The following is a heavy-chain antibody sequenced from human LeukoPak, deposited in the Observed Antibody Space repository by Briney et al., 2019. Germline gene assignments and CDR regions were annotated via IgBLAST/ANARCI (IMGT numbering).Heavy chain of an antibody. Sequence: LVASVKVSCKASGYTFTGYYMHWVRQAPGQGLEWMGWINPNSGGTNYAQKLQGRVTMTRDTSISTAYMELSRLRSDDTAVYYCARGARVIAARLRYYYMDVWGKGTTVTVSS. CDR2: INPNSGGT. J-gene: IGHJ6*03. CDR1: GYTFTGYY. D-gene: IGHD6-6*01. V-gene: IGHV1-2*03. CDR3: ARGARVIAARLRYYYMDV.